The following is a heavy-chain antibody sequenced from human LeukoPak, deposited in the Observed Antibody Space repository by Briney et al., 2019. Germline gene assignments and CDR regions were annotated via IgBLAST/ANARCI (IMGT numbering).Heavy chain of an antibody. J-gene: IGHJ3*02. V-gene: IGHV3-23*01. CDR2: ISGSGSST. Sequence: GGSLRLSCAASGFTFRVYAMTWVRQVPGKGLEWVSGISGSGSSTYSADSVKGRFTISRDNSNNTLYLQMNSLRAEDTALYYCAKAKITLIVVANPNSGALDIWGQGTMVTVSS. D-gene: IGHD3-22*01. CDR1: GFTFRVYA. CDR3: AKAKITLIVVANPNSGALDI.